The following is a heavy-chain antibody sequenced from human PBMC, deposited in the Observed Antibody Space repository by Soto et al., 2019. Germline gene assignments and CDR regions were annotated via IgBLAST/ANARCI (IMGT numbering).Heavy chain of an antibody. Sequence: GGSLRLSCAASGFTFSSYGMHWVRQAPGKGLEWVAVISYDGSNKYYADSVKGRFTISRDNSKNTLYLQMNSLRAEDTAVYYCAKDLLKNGGRYLSADYWGQGTLVTVSS. V-gene: IGHV3-30*18. CDR3: AKDLLKNGGRYLSADY. D-gene: IGHD6-19*01. CDR2: ISYDGSNK. CDR1: GFTFSSYG. J-gene: IGHJ4*02.